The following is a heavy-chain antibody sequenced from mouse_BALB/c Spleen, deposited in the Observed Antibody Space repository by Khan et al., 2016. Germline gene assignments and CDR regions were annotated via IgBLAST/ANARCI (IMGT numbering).Heavy chain of an antibody. J-gene: IGHJ3*01. V-gene: IGHV14-4*02. CDR2: IDPENGDT. Sequence: EVELVESGAELVRSGASVKLSCTASAFNIKDYYMNWVKQRPEQGLEWIGWIDPENGDTEYAPKFQGKATMTADTSSNTAYLQLSSLTSEDTAVYYCKQYGNSLAWFAYWGQGTLVTVSA. D-gene: IGHD2-10*02. CDR1: AFNIKDYY. CDR3: KQYGNSLAWFAY.